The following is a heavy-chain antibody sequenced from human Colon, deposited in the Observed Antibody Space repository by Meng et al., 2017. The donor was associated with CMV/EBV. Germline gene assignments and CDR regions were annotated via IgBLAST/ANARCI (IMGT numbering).Heavy chain of an antibody. CDR3: ARGLFRNYVDY. CDR1: GFNFNSHG. J-gene: IGHJ4*02. Sequence: GGSLRPSCAASGFNFNSHGMHWVRQAPGKGLEWVAFVSSDGINMYYVDSVKGRFTISRDNSKSTLYLQMNSLRTEDTAVYYCARGLFRNYVDYWGQGTLVTVSS. V-gene: IGHV3-30*03. CDR2: VSSDGINM. D-gene: IGHD2-21*01.